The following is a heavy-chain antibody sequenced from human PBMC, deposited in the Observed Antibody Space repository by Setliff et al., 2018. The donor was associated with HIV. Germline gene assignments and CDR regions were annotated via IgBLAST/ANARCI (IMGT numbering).Heavy chain of an antibody. CDR2: IIPIFGAA. V-gene: IGHV1-69*05. J-gene: IGHJ6*04. CDR1: GGTFSTYA. CDR3: ASAIVGLGYNFFSVDV. Sequence: SVKVSCKASGGTFSTYAISWVRQAPGQGLEWMGGIIPIFGAANYAQKFQGRVTITTDESTSTGYMELSSLRSEDTAVYYCASAIVGLGYNFFSVDVWGKGTTVTVSS. D-gene: IGHD1-26*01.